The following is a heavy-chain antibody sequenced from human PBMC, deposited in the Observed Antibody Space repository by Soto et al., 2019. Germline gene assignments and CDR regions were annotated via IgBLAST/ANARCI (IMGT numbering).Heavy chain of an antibody. D-gene: IGHD4-17*01. Sequence: QITLKESGPTLVKPTQTLTLTCTFSGFSLSTTGVGVGWIRQPPGKALDWLALIYWDVDKHYSPSLKSRLTSTKDTYNNQVVLTMTPIDPIDTATYYSVHAVPVTTGGDYWGQGTLVTVSS. J-gene: IGHJ4*02. CDR1: GFSLSTTGVG. CDR3: VHAVPVTTGGDY. CDR2: IYWDVDK. V-gene: IGHV2-5*02.